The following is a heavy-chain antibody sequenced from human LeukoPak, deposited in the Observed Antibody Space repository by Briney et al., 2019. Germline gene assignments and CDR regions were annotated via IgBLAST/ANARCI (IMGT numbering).Heavy chain of an antibody. CDR2: IYYSGST. Sequence: SETLSLTCTVSGGSISSSSYYWGWIRQPPGKGLEWIGSIYYSGSTYYNPSLKSRVTISVDTSKNQFSLKLSSVTAADTAVYYCARRYGSGSYFDFDCWGQGTLVTVSS. CDR3: ARRYGSGSYFDFDC. CDR1: GGSISSSSYY. V-gene: IGHV4-39*01. D-gene: IGHD3-10*01. J-gene: IGHJ4*02.